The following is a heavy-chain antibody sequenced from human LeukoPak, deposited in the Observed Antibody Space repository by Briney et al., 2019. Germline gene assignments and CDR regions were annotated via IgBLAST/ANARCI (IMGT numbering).Heavy chain of an antibody. CDR2: ISRSSTTI. CDR3: ATSGYSSSWYFG. Sequence: PGGSLRLSCAASGFTFSSYGMHWVRQAPGKGLEWVSYISRSSTTIYYADSVKGRFTISRDNAKNSLYLQMNSLRAEDTAVYYCATSGYSSSWYFGWGQGTLVTVSS. CDR1: GFTFSSYG. D-gene: IGHD6-13*01. V-gene: IGHV3-48*01. J-gene: IGHJ4*02.